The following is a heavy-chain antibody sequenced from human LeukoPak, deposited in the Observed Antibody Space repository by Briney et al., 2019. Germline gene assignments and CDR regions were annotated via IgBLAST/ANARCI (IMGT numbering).Heavy chain of an antibody. D-gene: IGHD2-15*01. CDR3: ARDPLYCSGGSCYSGYGMDV. CDR2: IYYSGST. Sequence: SETLSLTCAVYGGSFSGYYWSWIRQHPGKGLEWIGYIYYSGSTYYNPSLKSRVTISVDTSKNQFSLKLSSVTAADTAVYYCARDPLYCSGGSCYSGYGMDVWGQGTTVTVSS. CDR1: GGSFSGYY. V-gene: IGHV4-31*11. J-gene: IGHJ6*02.